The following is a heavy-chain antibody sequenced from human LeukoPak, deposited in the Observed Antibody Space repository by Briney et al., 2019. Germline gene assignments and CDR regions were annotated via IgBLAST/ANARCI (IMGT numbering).Heavy chain of an antibody. V-gene: IGHV4-61*02. CDR1: GGSFSSGSYY. CDR2: IYTSGST. CDR3: ARIDYYGSGSYWWFDP. Sequence: PSETLSLTCTVSGGSFSSGSYYWSWIRQPAGKGLEWIGRIYTSGSTNYNPSLKSRVTISVDTSKNQFSLKLSSVTAADTAVYYCARIDYYGSGSYWWFDPWGQGTLVTVSS. J-gene: IGHJ5*02. D-gene: IGHD3-10*01.